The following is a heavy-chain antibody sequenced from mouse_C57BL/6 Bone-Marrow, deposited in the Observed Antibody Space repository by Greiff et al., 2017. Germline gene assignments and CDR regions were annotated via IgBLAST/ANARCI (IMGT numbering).Heavy chain of an antibody. D-gene: IGHD3-2*02. CDR2: ISDGGSYT. J-gene: IGHJ4*01. Sequence: EVQGVESGGGLVKPGGSLKLSCAASGFTFSSYAMSWVRQTPEKRLEWVATISDGGSYTYYPDNVKGRFTISRDTAKNHLYLQMSHLKSEDTAMYYCARDGETAKAFYARDYWGQGTSVTVSS. V-gene: IGHV5-4*01. CDR3: ARDGETAKAFYARDY. CDR1: GFTFSSYA.